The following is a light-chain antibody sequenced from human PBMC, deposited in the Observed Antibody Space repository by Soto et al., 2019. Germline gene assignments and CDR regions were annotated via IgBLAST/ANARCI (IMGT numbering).Light chain of an antibody. CDR2: DAF. Sequence: VLTQSPATLSLSPGERATLSCRASQSVNRYLAWYQHRPGQAPRLLIYDAFNRATGVPARFTGSGSGTDFTLTISSLEPEDSAVYYCQQRSNWPPWTFGQGTKVEIK. V-gene: IGKV3-11*01. CDR1: QSVNRY. CDR3: QQRSNWPPWT. J-gene: IGKJ1*01.